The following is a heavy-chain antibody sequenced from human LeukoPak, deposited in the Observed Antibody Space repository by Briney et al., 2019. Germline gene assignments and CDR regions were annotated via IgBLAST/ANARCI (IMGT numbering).Heavy chain of an antibody. CDR3: ARGAVGYCSSTSCYSRLWFDP. V-gene: IGHV1-2*02. J-gene: IGHJ5*02. CDR1: GYTFTGYY. CDR2: INPNSGGT. D-gene: IGHD2-2*01. Sequence: GASVKVSCKASGYTFTGYYMHWVRQAPGQGLEWMGWINPNSGGTNYAQKFQGRVTMTRDTSISTAYMELSRLRSDDTAVYYCARGAVGYCSSTSCYSRLWFDPWGQGTLVTVSS.